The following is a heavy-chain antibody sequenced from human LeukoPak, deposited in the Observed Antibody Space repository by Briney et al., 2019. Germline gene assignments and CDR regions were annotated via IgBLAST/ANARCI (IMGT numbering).Heavy chain of an antibody. V-gene: IGHV3-66*01. D-gene: IGHD4-17*01. CDR1: GFTVSSNY. CDR3: ARDPHDYGDYADY. Sequence: HPGGSLRLSCAASGFTVSSNYMSWVRQAPGKGLEWVSFIYSGGSTYYADSVKGRFTISRDNSKNTLYLQMNSLRAEDTAVYYCARDPHDYGDYADYWGQGTLVTVSS. CDR2: IYSGGST. J-gene: IGHJ4*02.